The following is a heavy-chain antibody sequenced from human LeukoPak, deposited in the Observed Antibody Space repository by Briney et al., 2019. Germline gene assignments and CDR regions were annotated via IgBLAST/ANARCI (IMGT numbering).Heavy chain of an antibody. CDR3: AKGGEICSGGSCSPGY. Sequence: PGRSLRLSCAASGFIFSSYGMHWVRQAPGKGLEWVAVLSSDGSNKYYTDSVKGRFTISRDNSKDRLYLQMNSLRVEDTALYYCAKGGEICSGGSCSPGYWGQGTLVTVSS. J-gene: IGHJ4*02. CDR1: GFIFSSYG. D-gene: IGHD2-15*01. CDR2: LSSDGSNK. V-gene: IGHV3-30*18.